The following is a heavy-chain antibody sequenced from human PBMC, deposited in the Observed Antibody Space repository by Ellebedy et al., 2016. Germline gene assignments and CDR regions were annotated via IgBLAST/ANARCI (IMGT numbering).Heavy chain of an antibody. CDR2: IGTAGDT. V-gene: IGHV3-13*01. J-gene: IGHJ4*02. D-gene: IGHD5-18*01. CDR1: GFTXXRYD. Sequence: GESLKISCAASGFTXXRYDXXWVPXXTGKGXEWVSAIGTAGDTYYPGSVKGRFTISRENAKNSLYLQMNSLRAEDTAVYYCARVRFGDTAXYYWGQGTPVTVSS. CDR3: ARVRFGDTAXYY.